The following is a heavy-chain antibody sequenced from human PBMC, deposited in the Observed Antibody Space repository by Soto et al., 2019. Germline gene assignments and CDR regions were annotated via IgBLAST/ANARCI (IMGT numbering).Heavy chain of an antibody. J-gene: IGHJ6*02. V-gene: IGHV1-69*01. CDR3: AGNRVPAAHCGMDA. D-gene: IGHD2-2*01. CDR2: IIPIFGTA. CDR1: GGTFSSYA. Sequence: QVQLVQSGAEVKKPGSSVKVSCKASGGTFSSYAISWVRQAPGQGLEWMGGIIPIFGTANYAQKFQGRVTITADESTSKADMELSSLRSEDTPVYYCAGNRVPAAHCGMDAWGQGTPVTVSS.